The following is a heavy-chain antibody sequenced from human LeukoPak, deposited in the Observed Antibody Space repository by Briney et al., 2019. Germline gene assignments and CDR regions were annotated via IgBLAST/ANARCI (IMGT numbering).Heavy chain of an antibody. CDR2: IIPIFGTA. J-gene: IGHJ4*02. Sequence: SVKVSCKASGGTFSSYAISWVRQAPGQGLEWMGGIIPIFGTANYAQKFQGRVTITADESTSTAYMELSSLRSEDMAVYYCARGREWLRYPFDYWGQGTLVTVSS. V-gene: IGHV1-69*13. CDR3: ARGREWLRYPFDY. D-gene: IGHD5-12*01. CDR1: GGTFSSYA.